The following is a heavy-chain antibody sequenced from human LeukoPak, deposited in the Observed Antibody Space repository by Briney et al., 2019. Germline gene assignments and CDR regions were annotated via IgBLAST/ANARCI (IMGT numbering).Heavy chain of an antibody. D-gene: IGHD3-3*01. V-gene: IGHV4-39*01. CDR3: ARRGIEDYDFWSGYSQVSDSFDV. CDR2: ISYSRST. J-gene: IGHJ3*01. Sequence: PSETLSLTCTPSVDSINITNYYCGWIRQPPAKGPDLISNISYSRSTYYNPSLRSRVSISVDTSKNQFSLKLSSVTAADTAVYYCARRGIEDYDFWSGYSQVSDSFDVWGQGTMVTVSS. CDR1: VDSINITNYY.